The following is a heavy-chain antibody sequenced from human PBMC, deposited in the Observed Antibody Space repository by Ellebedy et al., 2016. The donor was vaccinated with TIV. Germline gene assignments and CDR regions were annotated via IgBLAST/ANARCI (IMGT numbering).Heavy chain of an antibody. J-gene: IGHJ4*02. Sequence: AASVKVSCKASGYILTSYDINRARHVTGQGLEWMGWMNPNSGNTGYAQKFQGRVTRTRNTSISTDYMELSSLRSEDTAVYYCERGGKDPVGRKYLGFEYWGQGTLVTVSS. CDR1: GYILTSYD. CDR3: ERGGKDPVGRKYLGFEY. D-gene: IGHD1-14*01. V-gene: IGHV1-8*01. CDR2: MNPNSGNT.